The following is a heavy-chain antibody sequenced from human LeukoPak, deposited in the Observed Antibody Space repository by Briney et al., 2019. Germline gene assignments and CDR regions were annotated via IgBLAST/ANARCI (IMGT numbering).Heavy chain of an antibody. CDR3: ARVEGSAWLRDWYFDF. CDR2: ISGSTKII. D-gene: IGHD6-19*01. J-gene: IGHJ2*01. Sequence: PGGSRRLSCAASGFTFSTYSLSWVRQAPGKGLEWISYISGSTKIIYYADSVKGRFTISRDNDKNSVYLQMDSLRPEDTAVYYCARVEGSAWLRDWYFDFWGRGTLVTVSS. CDR1: GFTFSTYS. V-gene: IGHV3-48*04.